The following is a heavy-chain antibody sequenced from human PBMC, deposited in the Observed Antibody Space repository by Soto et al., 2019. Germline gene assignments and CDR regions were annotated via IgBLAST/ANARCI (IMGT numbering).Heavy chain of an antibody. CDR2: FDPEDGET. D-gene: IGHD3-3*01. CDR3: ATVLRGYYDFWSGYFY. CDR1: GYTLTELS. Sequence: GASVKVSCKFSGYTLTELSMHWVRQAPGKGLEWMGGFDPEDGETIYAQKFQGRVTMTEDTSTDTAYMELSSLRSEDTAVYYCATVLRGYYDFWSGYFYWGQGTLVTVSS. J-gene: IGHJ4*02. V-gene: IGHV1-24*01.